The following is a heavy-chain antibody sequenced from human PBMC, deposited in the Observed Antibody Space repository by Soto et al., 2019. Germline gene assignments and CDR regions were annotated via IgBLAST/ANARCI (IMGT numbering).Heavy chain of an antibody. D-gene: IGHD2-2*01. CDR2: IYPGDSDT. V-gene: IGHV5-51*01. CDR1: GYSFTSYW. Sequence: GESLKISCKGSGYSFTSYWIGWVRQMPGKGLEWMGIIYPGDSDTRYSPSFQCQVTISADTSISTAYLQWSSLKASDTAMYYSATDSRSCSGTCRYDYYHYGLEVCLQATT. J-gene: IGHJ6*01. CDR3: ATDSRSCSGTCRYDYYHYGLEV.